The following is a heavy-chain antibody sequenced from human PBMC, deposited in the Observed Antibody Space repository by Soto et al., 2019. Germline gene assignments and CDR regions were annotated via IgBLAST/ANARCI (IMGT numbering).Heavy chain of an antibody. J-gene: IGHJ4*02. D-gene: IGHD6-13*01. CDR2: IYYSGGT. CDR1: GGSISSSSYY. CDR3: ARRGSSSWYGY. Sequence: SETVSLTCTVSGGSISSSSYYWGWIRQPPGKGLEWIGSIYYSGGTYYNPSLKSRVTISVDTSKNQFSLKLSSVTAADTAVYYCARRGSSSWYGYWGQGTLVTVSS. V-gene: IGHV4-39*01.